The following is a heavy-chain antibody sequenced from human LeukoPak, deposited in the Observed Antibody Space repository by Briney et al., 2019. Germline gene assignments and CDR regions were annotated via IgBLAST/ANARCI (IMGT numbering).Heavy chain of an antibody. CDR1: GFTFSSYA. J-gene: IGHJ4*02. CDR3: AKAPTISPAAGPKPDY. D-gene: IGHD6-13*01. CDR2: ISGSGGST. V-gene: IGHV3-23*01. Sequence: PGGSLRLSCAASGFTFSSYAMSWVRQAPGKGLEWVSAISGSGGSTYYADSVKGRFTIPRDNSKNTLYLQMNSLRAEDTAVYYCAKAPTISPAAGPKPDYWGQGTLVTVSS.